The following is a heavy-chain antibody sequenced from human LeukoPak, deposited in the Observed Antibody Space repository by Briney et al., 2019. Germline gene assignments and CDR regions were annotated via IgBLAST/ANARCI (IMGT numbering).Heavy chain of an antibody. D-gene: IGHD1-26*01. CDR3: ARWSGSYRFDY. V-gene: IGHV4-59*01. CDR1: GGSISSYY. Sequence: SETLSFTCTVSGGSISSYYWSWIRQPPGKGLEWIGYIYYSGSTNYNPSLKSRVTISVDTSKNQFSLKLSSVTAADTAVYYCARWSGSYRFDYWGQGTLVTVSS. CDR2: IYYSGST. J-gene: IGHJ4*02.